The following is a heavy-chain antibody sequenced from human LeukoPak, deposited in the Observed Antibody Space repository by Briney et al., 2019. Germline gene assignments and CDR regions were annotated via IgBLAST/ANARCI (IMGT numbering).Heavy chain of an antibody. CDR1: GFFFDNYA. Sequence: GGSLRLSCAASGFFFDNYAMHWVRQAPGKGLEWVSGISWNSGHIGYADSVQGRFTISRDSAKNSLYLQMNSLRAEDTALYYCAKDTFGGLYAFDVWGQGTMVTVSS. J-gene: IGHJ3*01. CDR2: ISWNSGHI. D-gene: IGHD2-15*01. CDR3: AKDTFGGLYAFDV. V-gene: IGHV3-9*01.